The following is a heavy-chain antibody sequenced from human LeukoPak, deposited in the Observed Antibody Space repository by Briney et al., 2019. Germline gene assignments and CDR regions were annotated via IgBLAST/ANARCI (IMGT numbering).Heavy chain of an antibody. V-gene: IGHV3-30*18. CDR2: ISYDGSNK. Sequence: GGSLRLSCAASGFTFSSYGMHWARQAPGKGLEWVAVISYDGSNKYYADSVKGRFTISRDNSKNTLYLQMNSLRAEATAVYYCAKDRYYYDSSGLYDYWGQGALVTVSS. CDR1: GFTFSSYG. CDR3: AKDRYYYDSSGLYDY. D-gene: IGHD3-22*01. J-gene: IGHJ4*02.